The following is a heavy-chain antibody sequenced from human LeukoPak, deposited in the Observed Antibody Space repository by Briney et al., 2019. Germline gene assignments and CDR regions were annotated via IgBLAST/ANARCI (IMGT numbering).Heavy chain of an antibody. CDR3: ARGPIWFGEEGAFDI. CDR1: GGSISSYY. V-gene: IGHV4-59*01. J-gene: IGHJ3*02. CDR2: IYYSGST. D-gene: IGHD3-10*01. Sequence: SETLSLTCTVSGGSISSYYWSWIRQPPGKGLEWIGYIYYSGSTNYNPSLKSRVTMSVDTSKNQFSLKLSSVTAADTAVYYCARGPIWFGEEGAFDIWGQGTMVTVSS.